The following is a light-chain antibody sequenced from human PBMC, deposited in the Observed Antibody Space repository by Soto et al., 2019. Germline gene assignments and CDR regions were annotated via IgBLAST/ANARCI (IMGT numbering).Light chain of an antibody. J-gene: IGLJ1*01. CDR2: DVT. Sequence: QSALTQPASVSGSPGQSITISCTGTSSDVGGFNYVSWYQQYPGKAPKLMIYDVTNRPSGVSYRFSGSKSGNTASLTISGLQAEDEADYYCNSYTSSSTYVFGTGTKLTVL. V-gene: IGLV2-14*03. CDR1: SSDVGGFNY. CDR3: NSYTSSSTYV.